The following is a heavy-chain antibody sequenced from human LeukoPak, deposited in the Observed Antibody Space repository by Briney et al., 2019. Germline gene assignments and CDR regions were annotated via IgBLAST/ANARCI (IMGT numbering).Heavy chain of an antibody. D-gene: IGHD6-13*01. J-gene: IGHJ4*02. V-gene: IGHV1-18*01. CDR2: ISAYNGNT. CDR1: GYTFTSYG. CDR3: AKLIAAAYFDY. Sequence: ASVKVSCKAPGYTFTSYGISWVRQAPGQGLEWMGWISAYNGNTNYAQKLQGRVTMTTDTSTSTAYMELRSLRSDDTAVYYCAKLIAAAYFDYWGQGTLVTVSS.